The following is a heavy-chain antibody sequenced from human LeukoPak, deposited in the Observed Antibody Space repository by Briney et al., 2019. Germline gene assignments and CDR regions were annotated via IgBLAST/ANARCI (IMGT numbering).Heavy chain of an antibody. CDR1: GYTSTSYA. CDR2: INPSGGST. V-gene: IGHV1-46*01. J-gene: IGHJ4*02. Sequence: ASVKVSCKASGYTSTSYAMHWVRQAPGQGLEWMGIINPSGGSTSYAQKFQGRVTMTRDTSTSTVYMELSSLRSEDTAVYYCAVPLTYYYDSSGYSFDYWGQGTLVTVSS. D-gene: IGHD3-22*01. CDR3: AVPLTYYYDSSGYSFDY.